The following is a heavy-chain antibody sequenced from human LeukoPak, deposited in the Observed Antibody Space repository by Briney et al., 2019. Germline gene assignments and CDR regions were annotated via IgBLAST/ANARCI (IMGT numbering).Heavy chain of an antibody. CDR1: GGSFSGYY. CDR3: ARVGPSYYDSSGYKSSGFDY. V-gene: IGHV4-34*01. Sequence: SETLSLTRAVYGGSFSGYYWSWIRQPPGKGLEWIGEINHSGSTNYNPSPKSRVTISVDTSKNQFSLKLSSVTAADTAVYYCARVGPSYYDSSGYKSSGFDYWGQGTLVTVSS. CDR2: INHSGST. J-gene: IGHJ4*02. D-gene: IGHD3-22*01.